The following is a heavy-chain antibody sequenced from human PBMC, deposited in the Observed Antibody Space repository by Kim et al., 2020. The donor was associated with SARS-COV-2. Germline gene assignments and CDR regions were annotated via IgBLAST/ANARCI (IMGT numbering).Heavy chain of an antibody. CDR1: GFTFSSYG. CDR2: ISYDGSNK. D-gene: IGHD2-15*01. V-gene: IGHV3-30*18. J-gene: IGHJ4*02. Sequence: GWSLRLSCAASGFTFSSYGMHWVRQAPGKGLEWVAVISYDGSNKYYADSVKGRFTISRDNSKNTLYLQMNSLRAEDTAVYYCAKDLGLFVEGFDYWGQGT. CDR3: AKDLGLFVEGFDY.